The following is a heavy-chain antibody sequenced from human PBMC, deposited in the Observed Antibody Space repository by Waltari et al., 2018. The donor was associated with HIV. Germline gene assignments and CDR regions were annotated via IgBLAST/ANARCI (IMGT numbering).Heavy chain of an antibody. V-gene: IGHV4-39*01. Sequence: QLQLQESGPRLMKPSETLSLNCTVSGGSISSSYFWGWIRHSPGKGLEWMGSLYYRGNTYTNPPLKSRVTILLHTSKNQFSLQLSAVTAADTAIYYCARLGTRIFESPRYYGMDVWGRGTSVTVSS. J-gene: IGHJ6*02. D-gene: IGHD1-7*01. CDR2: LYYRGNT. CDR1: GGSISSSYF. CDR3: ARLGTRIFESPRYYGMDV.